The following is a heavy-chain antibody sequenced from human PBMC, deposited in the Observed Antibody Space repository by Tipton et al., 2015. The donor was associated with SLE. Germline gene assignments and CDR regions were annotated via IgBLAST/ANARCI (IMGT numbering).Heavy chain of an antibody. CDR2: MYYSGST. J-gene: IGHJ3*02. D-gene: IGHD3-3*01. CDR3: ARGHYHDFWSGYYGDAFDI. Sequence: TLSLTCTVSGGSISSTSYYWGWIRQPPGKGLEWIGSMYYSGSTYYNPSLKSRVTISVDTSKNQFSLKLSSVTAADTAVYYCARGHYHDFWSGYYGDAFDIWGQGTTVTVSS. V-gene: IGHV4-39*07. CDR1: GGSISSTSYY.